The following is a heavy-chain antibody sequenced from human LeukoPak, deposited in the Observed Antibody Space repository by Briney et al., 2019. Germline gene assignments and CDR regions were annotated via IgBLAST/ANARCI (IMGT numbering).Heavy chain of an antibody. Sequence: ASVKVSCKASGYTCTDYYMHWVRQAPGQGLQWMGWISPNSGGTNYAQKFQGRVTMTRDTSISTAYLELSRLSSDDTAVYYCAGGWQIISSGGFVDPWGQGTLVTVSS. CDR2: ISPNSGGT. CDR1: GYTCTDYY. CDR3: AGGWQIISSGGFVDP. J-gene: IGHJ5*01. V-gene: IGHV1-2*02. D-gene: IGHD6-6*01.